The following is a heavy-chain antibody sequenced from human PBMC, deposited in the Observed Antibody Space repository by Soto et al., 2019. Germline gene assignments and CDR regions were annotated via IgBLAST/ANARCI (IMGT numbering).Heavy chain of an antibody. D-gene: IGHD3-16*01. CDR3: AHTSPRGIDN. V-gene: IGHV2-5*02. J-gene: IGHJ4*02. CDR2: IYWDDDK. Sequence: QITLKASGPTLVKPTQTLTMTCNFSGFSLSTSGMGVSWIRQPPGKALEWLALIYWDDDKRYSPSLSSRLTITKDTSKNQVVLTMANLDPVDTATYFCAHTSPRGIDNWGQGVLVTVSS. CDR1: GFSLSTSGMG.